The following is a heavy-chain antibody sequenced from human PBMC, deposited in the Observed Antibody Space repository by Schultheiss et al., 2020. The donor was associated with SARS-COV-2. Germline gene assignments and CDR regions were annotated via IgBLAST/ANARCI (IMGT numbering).Heavy chain of an antibody. Sequence: ETLSLTCTVSGGSISSYYWSWIRQPPGKALEWLAHIFSNDEKSYSTSLKSRLTISKDTSKSQVVLTMTNMDPVDTATYYCARIPIVATSTGFDYWGQGTLVTVSS. CDR1: GGSISSYYW. D-gene: IGHD5-12*01. CDR3: ARIPIVATSTGFDY. CDR2: IFSNDEK. J-gene: IGHJ4*02. V-gene: IGHV2-26*01.